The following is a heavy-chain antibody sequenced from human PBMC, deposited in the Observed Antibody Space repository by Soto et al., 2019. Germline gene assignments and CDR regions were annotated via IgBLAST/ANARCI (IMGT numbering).Heavy chain of an antibody. V-gene: IGHV3-30*03. Sequence: LRLSCAASGFTFSSYGMHWVRQAPGKGLEWVAVISYDGSNEYYADSVKGRFTISRDNSKNTLYLQMNSLRAEDTAVYYCTAARPDYYYYYGMDVWGQGTTVTVSS. CDR2: ISYDGSNE. D-gene: IGHD6-6*01. CDR3: TAARPDYYYYYGMDV. J-gene: IGHJ6*02. CDR1: GFTFSSYG.